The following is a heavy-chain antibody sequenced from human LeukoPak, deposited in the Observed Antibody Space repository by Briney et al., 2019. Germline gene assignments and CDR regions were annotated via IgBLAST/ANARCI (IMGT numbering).Heavy chain of an antibody. J-gene: IGHJ4*02. V-gene: IGHV3-48*03. Sequence: PGGSLRLSCAACGFTFSDYEMNWVRQDPGKGLEWVSFITSSGSTMYYSDSVKGRFTISRDNAKNSLYLQMNSLRAEDTAVYYCARDTYSASYFGFDYWGQGILVTVSS. CDR2: ITSSGSTM. CDR3: ARDTYSASYFGFDY. D-gene: IGHD1-26*01. CDR1: GFTFSDYE.